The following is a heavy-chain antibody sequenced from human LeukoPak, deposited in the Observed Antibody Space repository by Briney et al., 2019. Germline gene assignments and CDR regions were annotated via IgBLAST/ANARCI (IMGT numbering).Heavy chain of an antibody. D-gene: IGHD3-3*01. Sequence: PSETLSLTCTVSGYSISSGYYWGWIRQPPGKGLEWIGSIYHSGSTYYNPSLKSRVTISVDTSKNQFSLKLSSVTAADTAVYYCARGFLFDFWSGSSWFDSWGQGTLVTVSS. CDR2: IYHSGST. V-gene: IGHV4-38-2*02. CDR1: GYSISSGYY. J-gene: IGHJ5*01. CDR3: ARGFLFDFWSGSSWFDS.